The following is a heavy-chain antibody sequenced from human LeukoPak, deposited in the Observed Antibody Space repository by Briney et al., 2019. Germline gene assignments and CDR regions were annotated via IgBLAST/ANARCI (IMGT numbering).Heavy chain of an antibody. V-gene: IGHV1-2*02. Sequence: VASVKVSCKTSGYTFTGYYLFWVRQAPGQGLEWMGWINPNSGGTNYAQKFQGRVTMTRDTSIRIAYMELSRLTSDDTAVYYCVRLYDWGRLDYWGQGTLVTVSS. CDR2: INPNSGGT. CDR3: VRLYDWGRLDY. D-gene: IGHD3-9*01. CDR1: GYTFTGYY. J-gene: IGHJ4*02.